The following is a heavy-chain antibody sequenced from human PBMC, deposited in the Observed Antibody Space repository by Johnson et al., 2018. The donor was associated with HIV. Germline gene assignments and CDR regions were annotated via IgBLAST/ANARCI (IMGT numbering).Heavy chain of an antibody. CDR3: ARAGVLLWLGEKDDALDI. CDR2: IRYDGTNK. D-gene: IGHD3-10*01. V-gene: IGHV3-30*02. Sequence: QVQLVESGGGVVQPGGSLRLSCAASGFTFSSYCMHWVRQAPGKGLEWVPFIRYDGTNKYYADSVTGRFTISRDNSKNTLYLQMNSLRAEDTAVYYCARAGVLLWLGEKDDALDIWGQGTIVTVSS. J-gene: IGHJ3*02. CDR1: GFTFSSYC.